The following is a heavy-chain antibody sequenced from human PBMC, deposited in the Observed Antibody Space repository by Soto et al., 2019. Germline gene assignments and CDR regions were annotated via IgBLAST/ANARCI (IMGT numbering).Heavy chain of an antibody. Sequence: SLRLSCEASGFRFSDYYMSWIRQAPGKGLGWLSYSSNSGTYTRYADSVKGRFSISRDNAKNSLYLQINSLRGEDTAIYYCARSGDNYNVLDFWGKGTPVTVSS. J-gene: IGHJ4*02. V-gene: IGHV3-11*06. CDR3: ARSGDNYNVLDF. CDR2: SSNSGTYT. CDR1: GFRFSDYY. D-gene: IGHD3-10*02.